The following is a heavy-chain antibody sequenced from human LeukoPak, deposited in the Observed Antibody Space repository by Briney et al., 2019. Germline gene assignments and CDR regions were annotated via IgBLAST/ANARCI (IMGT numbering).Heavy chain of an antibody. J-gene: IGHJ5*02. Sequence: PGGSLRVSCAASGFTFVRFSMNWVRQALGKGLEWISYITSSGTTMYYADSVKGRFTISRDNAKNLLYLQMNSLRAEDTAVYYCAREDSDNPSDWFDPWGQGTLVTVSS. CDR3: AREDSDNPSDWFDP. D-gene: IGHD5-24*01. CDR1: GFTFVRFS. CDR2: ITSSGTTM. V-gene: IGHV3-48*01.